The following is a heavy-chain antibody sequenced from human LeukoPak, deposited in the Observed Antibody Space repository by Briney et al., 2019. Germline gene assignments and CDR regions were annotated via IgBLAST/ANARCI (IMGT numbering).Heavy chain of an antibody. V-gene: IGHV1-3*01. Sequence: ASVKVSCKASGYTFTSYAMHWVRQAPGQRLEWMGWINAGNGNTKYSQKFQGRVTITGDTSASTAYMELSSLRSEDTAVYYCARDYSGSYYRNTFDYWGQGTLVTVSS. CDR3: ARDYSGSYYRNTFDY. J-gene: IGHJ4*02. CDR2: INAGNGNT. CDR1: GYTFTSYA. D-gene: IGHD1-26*01.